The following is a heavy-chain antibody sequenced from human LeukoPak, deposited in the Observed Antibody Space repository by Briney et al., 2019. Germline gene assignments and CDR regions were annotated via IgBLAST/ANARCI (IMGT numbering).Heavy chain of an antibody. CDR1: GFTFRDYT. V-gene: IGHV3-23*01. Sequence: GGSLRLSCAASGFTFRDYTMNWVRQTPGKGLEWVSAINKGGSYMTYADSVKGRFTVSRDNSKNTLYLQGNSLRAVDTAVYYCAKAAPDTTYFDYWGQGTLVTVSS. D-gene: IGHD2/OR15-2a*01. CDR3: AKAAPDTTYFDY. J-gene: IGHJ4*02. CDR2: INKGGSYM.